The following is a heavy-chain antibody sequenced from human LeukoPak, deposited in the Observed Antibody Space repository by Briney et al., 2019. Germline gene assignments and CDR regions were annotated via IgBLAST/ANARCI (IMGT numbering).Heavy chain of an antibody. CDR2: INPNSGGT. CDR1: GYTFTSYY. D-gene: IGHD1-26*01. V-gene: IGHV1-2*02. Sequence: ASVKVSCKASGYTFTSYYMHWVRQAPGQGLEWMGWINPNSGGTNYAQKFQGRVTMIRDTSISTAYMELSRLRSDDTAVYYCARERSYGLLNAFDIWGQGKMVTVSS. CDR3: ARERSYGLLNAFDI. J-gene: IGHJ3*02.